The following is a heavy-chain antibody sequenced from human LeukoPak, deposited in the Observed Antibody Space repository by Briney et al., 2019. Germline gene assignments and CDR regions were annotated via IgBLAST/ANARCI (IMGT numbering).Heavy chain of an antibody. CDR2: IKQDGSEK. Sequence: GRSLRLSCAASGFNFSAYGIHWVRQAPGKGLEWVANIKQDGSEKYYVDSVKGRFTISRDNAKNSLYLQMNSLRAEDTAVYYCARTKLGIGDAFDIWGQGTMVTVSS. CDR1: GFNFSAYG. V-gene: IGHV3-7*01. CDR3: ARTKLGIGDAFDI. J-gene: IGHJ3*02. D-gene: IGHD7-27*01.